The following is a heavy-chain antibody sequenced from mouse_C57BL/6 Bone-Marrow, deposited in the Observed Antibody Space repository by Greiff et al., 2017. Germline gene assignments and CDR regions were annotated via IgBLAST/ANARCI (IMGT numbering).Heavy chain of an antibody. D-gene: IGHD2-3*01. CDR3: AREDDGYYWFAY. J-gene: IGHJ3*01. V-gene: IGHV1-54*01. Sequence: QVQLQQSGAELVRPGTSVKVSCKASGYAFTNYLIEWVKQRPGPGLEWIGVINPGSGGTNYNEKFKGKATLTADKSSSTAYMQLSSLTSEDSAVYFCAREDDGYYWFAYWGQGTLVTVSA. CDR2: INPGSGGT. CDR1: GYAFTNYL.